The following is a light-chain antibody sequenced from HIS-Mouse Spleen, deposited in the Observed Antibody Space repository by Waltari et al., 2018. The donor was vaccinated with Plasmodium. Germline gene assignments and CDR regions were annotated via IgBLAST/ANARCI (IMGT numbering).Light chain of an antibody. CDR2: GAS. J-gene: IGKJ3*01. CDR3: QQYNNWSFT. CDR1: HSVGSN. V-gene: IGKV3-15*01. Sequence: EIVMTQSPATLSVSPGEKATLSCRARHSVGSNLAWYQQKPGQAPRLLIYGASTRATGIPARFSGSGSGTEFTLTISSLQSEDFAVYYCQQYNNWSFTFGPGTKVDIK.